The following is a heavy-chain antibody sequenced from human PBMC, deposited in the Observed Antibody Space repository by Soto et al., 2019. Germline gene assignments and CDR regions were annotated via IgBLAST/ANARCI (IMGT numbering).Heavy chain of an antibody. D-gene: IGHD1-20*01. CDR1: TGSVTSGSYY. CDR3: ARIHITGTVDS. J-gene: IGHJ4*02. CDR2: IFHSGTT. V-gene: IGHV4-61*01. Sequence: QVQLQESGPGLVKSSETLSLTCAVSTGSVTSGSYYWTWIRQPPGKRLEWIGHIFHSGTTNYNPFLKSAVTISVDTPTNPFALTLMSVTAEDTALYSWARIHITGTVDSWGQGKLVTVSS.